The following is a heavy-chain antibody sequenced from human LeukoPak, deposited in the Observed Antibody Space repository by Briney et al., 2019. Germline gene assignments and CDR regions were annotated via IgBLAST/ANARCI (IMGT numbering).Heavy chain of an antibody. CDR1: GFTFSNYW. J-gene: IGHJ4*02. CDR3: AASALTFSSGWFVY. CDR2: ISKDGSST. V-gene: IGHV3-74*01. Sequence: GGSLRLSCAASGFTFSNYWMQWVRQTTKKGLVWLSRISKDGSSTVYADSVKGRFTISRDNAKNTLYLQMNSLRDEDTAVYYCAASALTFSSGWFVYWGQGSLVTVSS. D-gene: IGHD6-19*01.